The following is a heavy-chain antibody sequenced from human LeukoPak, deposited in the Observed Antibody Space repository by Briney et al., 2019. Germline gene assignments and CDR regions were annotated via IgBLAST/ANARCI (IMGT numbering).Heavy chain of an antibody. CDR3: AKGGRFTSGWRGAFDY. J-gene: IGHJ4*02. V-gene: IGHV3-23*01. Sequence: GGSLRLSCAASGFTFNSYAMSWVRQAPGKGLEWVSAIPGIGGSPYYADSVKGRFTISRDNSEDTLYLQMNSLSAKDTAVYYCAKGGRFTSGWRGAFDYWGQGTLVTVSS. D-gene: IGHD6-19*01. CDR1: GFTFNSYA. CDR2: IPGIGGSP.